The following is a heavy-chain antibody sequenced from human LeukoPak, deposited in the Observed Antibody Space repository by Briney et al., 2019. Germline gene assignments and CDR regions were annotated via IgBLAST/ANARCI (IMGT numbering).Heavy chain of an antibody. CDR2: INPNSGDT. J-gene: IGHJ2*01. CDR3: ARDNGMGYLELFWHFDL. V-gene: IGHV1-2*02. CDR1: GYTFTDYY. D-gene: IGHD6-13*01. Sequence: ASVKVSCKTSGYTFTDYYIHWVRQAPGQGLEWMGWINPNSGDTNYGQKFQGRVTMTRDTSITTAYLDLSRLRSDDTAVYYCARDNGMGYLELFWHFDLWGRGTLVTVSS.